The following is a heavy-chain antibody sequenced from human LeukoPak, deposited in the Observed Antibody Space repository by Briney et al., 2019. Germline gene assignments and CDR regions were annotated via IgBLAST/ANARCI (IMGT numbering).Heavy chain of an antibody. D-gene: IGHD2-21*01. CDR3: ASPVSRETEEDPYYYFDH. Sequence: PSETLSLTCTVSGGSISNSNYYWGWVRQPPGKGLEWIGTIYHSGSTYYNPSLKSRVTISVDTSKNQFSLKLSSVTAADTAVYYCASPVSRETEEDPYYYFDHWGQGTLVTVSS. CDR2: IYHSGST. J-gene: IGHJ4*02. CDR1: GGSISNSNYY. V-gene: IGHV4-39*07.